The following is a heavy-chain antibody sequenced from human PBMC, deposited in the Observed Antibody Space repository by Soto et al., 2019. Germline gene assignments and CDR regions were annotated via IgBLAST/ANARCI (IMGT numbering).Heavy chain of an antibody. D-gene: IGHD1-26*01. Sequence: SETLSLTCTVSGGSISSYYWSWIRQPPGKGLEWIGYIFYSGSTNYNASLKSRVAISVDTSKNQFSLKLSSVTAADTAVYYCAKWASYYYYYMDVWAKGTTVTVSS. CDR1: GGSISSYY. CDR2: IFYSGST. V-gene: IGHV4-59*01. J-gene: IGHJ6*03. CDR3: AKWASYYYYYMDV.